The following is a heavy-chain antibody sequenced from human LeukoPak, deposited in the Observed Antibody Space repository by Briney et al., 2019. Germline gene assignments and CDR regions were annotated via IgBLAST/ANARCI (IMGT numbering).Heavy chain of an antibody. CDR1: GGTFSSYA. CDR2: IIPILGIA. J-gene: IGHJ4*02. D-gene: IGHD3-22*01. Sequence: SVKVSCKASGGTFSSYAISWVRQAPGQGLEWMGRIIPILGIANYAQKFQGRVTITADKSTSTAYMELSSLRSEDTAVYYCEISASYYYDSSGYYPYFDYWGREPWSPSPQ. CDR3: EISASYYYDSSGYYPYFDY. V-gene: IGHV1-69*04.